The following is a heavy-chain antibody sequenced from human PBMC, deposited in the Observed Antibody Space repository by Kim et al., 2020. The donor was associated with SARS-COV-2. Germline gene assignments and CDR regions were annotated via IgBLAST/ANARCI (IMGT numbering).Heavy chain of an antibody. Sequence: SETLSLTCTVSGGSISSSSYYWGWIRQPPGKGLEWIGSIYYSGSTYYNPSLKSRVTISVDTSKNQFSLKLSSVTAADTAVYYCARRPLLWFGELLAGGFDPWGQGTLVTVSS. J-gene: IGHJ5*02. V-gene: IGHV4-39*01. CDR1: GGSISSSSYY. D-gene: IGHD3-10*01. CDR3: ARRPLLWFGELLAGGFDP. CDR2: IYYSGST.